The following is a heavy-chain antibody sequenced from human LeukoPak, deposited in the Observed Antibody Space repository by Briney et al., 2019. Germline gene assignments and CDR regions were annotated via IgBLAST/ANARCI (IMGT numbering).Heavy chain of an antibody. D-gene: IGHD3-10*02. CDR1: GFKFSSYS. CDR3: ARGTMFPYYFDY. CDR2: ISSSSSYI. Sequence: PGGSLRLSCAASGFKFSSYSMKWVRQAPGKGLKWVSFISSSSSYIYYADSVKGRFTISRDNAKNSLYLQMNSLRAEDTAVYYCARGTMFPYYFDYWGQGTLVTVSS. J-gene: IGHJ4*02. V-gene: IGHV3-21*01.